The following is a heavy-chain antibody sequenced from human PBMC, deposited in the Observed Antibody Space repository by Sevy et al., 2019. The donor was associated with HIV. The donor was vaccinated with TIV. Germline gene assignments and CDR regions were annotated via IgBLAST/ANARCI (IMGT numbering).Heavy chain of an antibody. CDR3: AKDMIVVVGEALDV. J-gene: IGHJ3*01. CDR1: GFTFSDNY. Sequence: GGSLRLSCAASGFTFSDNYMSWIRQAPGKGLEWVSSISGSGGETYYADSVKGRFTISRDKSKNTLYLQMNSLRVEDTAVYYCAKDMIVVVGEALDVWGQGTMVTVSS. D-gene: IGHD3-22*01. V-gene: IGHV3-23*01. CDR2: ISGSGGET.